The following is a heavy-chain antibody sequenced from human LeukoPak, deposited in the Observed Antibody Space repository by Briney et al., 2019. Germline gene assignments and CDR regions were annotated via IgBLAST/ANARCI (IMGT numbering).Heavy chain of an antibody. CDR3: GRAITMVRGVINPHFDY. D-gene: IGHD3-10*01. V-gene: IGHV4-61*02. J-gene: IGHJ4*02. CDR1: GGSISSGSYY. CDR2: IYTSGST. Sequence: SETLSLTCTVSGGSISSGSYYWSWIRQPAGKGLEWIGRIYTSGSTNYNPSLKSRVTISVDTSKNQFSLKLSSVTAADTAVYYCGRAITMVRGVINPHFDYWGQGTLVTVSS.